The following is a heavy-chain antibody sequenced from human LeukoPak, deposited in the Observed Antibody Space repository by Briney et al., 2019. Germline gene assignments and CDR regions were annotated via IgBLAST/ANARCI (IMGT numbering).Heavy chain of an antibody. V-gene: IGHV3-43*01. CDR3: ASEVGYRSLGY. J-gene: IGHJ4*02. CDR1: GFTFNDDT. CDR2: ITWKTHRT. Sequence: QPGGSLRLSCAASGFTFNDDTMHWVRQTPGRGLEWVSFITWKTHRTNYADSVKGRFTVSRDNRKDSLYLQMSSLSTEDTGLYHCASEVGYRSLGYLGQGTLVTVSS. D-gene: IGHD3-3*01.